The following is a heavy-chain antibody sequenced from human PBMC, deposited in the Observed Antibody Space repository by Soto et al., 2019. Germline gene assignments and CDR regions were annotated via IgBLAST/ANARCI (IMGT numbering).Heavy chain of an antibody. D-gene: IGHD6-6*01. V-gene: IGHV1-69*01. J-gene: IGHJ5*02. CDR2: LIPIFGAA. Sequence: QVQLVQSGAEVRKPGSSVKVACKISGGTFTNYVISWLRQAPGQGLEWMGGLIPIFGAANLAQKFQGRVTITADESTSTVNMELSSLKSEDTAVYYCARGRSSPNFYPWCQGTLVTVSS. CDR1: GGTFTNYV. CDR3: ARGRSSPNFYP.